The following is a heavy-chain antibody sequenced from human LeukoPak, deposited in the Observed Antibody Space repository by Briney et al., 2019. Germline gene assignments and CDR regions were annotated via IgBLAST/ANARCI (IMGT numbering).Heavy chain of an antibody. CDR2: ISGSGGST. Sequence: PGGSLRLPCAASGFTFSSYAMSWVRQAPGKGLEWVSAISGSGGSTYYADSVKGRFTISRDNSKNTLYLQMNSLRAEDTAVYYCAKDDYYDSSGYYYFSYWGQGTLVTVSS. V-gene: IGHV3-23*01. D-gene: IGHD3-22*01. CDR1: GFTFSSYA. J-gene: IGHJ4*02. CDR3: AKDDYYDSSGYYYFSY.